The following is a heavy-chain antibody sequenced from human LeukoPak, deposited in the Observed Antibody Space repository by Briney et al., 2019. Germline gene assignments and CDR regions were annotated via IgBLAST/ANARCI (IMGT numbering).Heavy chain of an antibody. Sequence: PGGSLRLSCAASGFTFSSYGMLWVRQARGRGLEWVAFIRYDGSNKYYADPVKGRFTISRDNSKNTLYPQMNSLRAEDTAVYYCAKGFYYFDYWGQGTLVTVSS. J-gene: IGHJ4*02. CDR1: GFTFSSYG. CDR2: IRYDGSNK. CDR3: AKGFYYFDY. V-gene: IGHV3-30*02.